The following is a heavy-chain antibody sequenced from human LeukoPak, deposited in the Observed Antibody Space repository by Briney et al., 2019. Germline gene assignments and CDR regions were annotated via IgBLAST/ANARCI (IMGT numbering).Heavy chain of an antibody. CDR3: ARTIGRDWNYFY. J-gene: IGHJ4*02. CDR1: GGSISSTAYY. V-gene: IGHV4-39*01. D-gene: IGHD1-7*01. Sequence: SETLSLTCTVSGGSISSTAYYWGWIRQPPGKGLEYIGSINYSGSTYYNPSLKSRVTIFVDTSKNQFSLKLSSVTAADTAVYYCARTIGRDWNYFYWGQGTLVTVSS. CDR2: INYSGST.